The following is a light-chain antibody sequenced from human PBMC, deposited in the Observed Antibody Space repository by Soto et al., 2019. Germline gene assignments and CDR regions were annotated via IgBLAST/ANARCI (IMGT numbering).Light chain of an antibody. J-gene: IGKJ1*01. CDR2: GAS. V-gene: IGKV3-20*01. Sequence: EIVLRKSPGTLSLSPGERATLSCRASQSVSSSYLAWYQQKPGQAPRLLIYGASSRATGIPDRFSGSGSGTDFTLTISRLEPEDFAVYYCQQYGSSRTFGQGTKVDIK. CDR3: QQYGSSRT. CDR1: QSVSSSY.